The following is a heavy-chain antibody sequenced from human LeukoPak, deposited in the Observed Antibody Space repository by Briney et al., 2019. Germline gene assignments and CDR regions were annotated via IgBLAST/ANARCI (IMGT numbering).Heavy chain of an antibody. J-gene: IGHJ3*01. CDR2: INLSGSTK. V-gene: IGHV3-48*03. CDR3: ARDRGGRRMGAFDL. D-gene: IGHD3-10*01. Sequence: GGSLRLSCAASGFPFSNYEVHWVRQAPGKGLEWISYINLSGSTKYYADSVKGRFTISMDHTKNSVDLHMNSLRGEDTALYYCARDRGGRRMGAFDLCGQGTVVTVSS. CDR1: GFPFSNYE.